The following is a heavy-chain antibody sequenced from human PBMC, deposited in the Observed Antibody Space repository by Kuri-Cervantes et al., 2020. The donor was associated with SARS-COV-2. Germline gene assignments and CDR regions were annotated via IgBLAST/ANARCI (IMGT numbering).Heavy chain of an antibody. CDR1: GGSISSYF. J-gene: IGHJ3*02. Sequence: SETLSLTCDISGGSISSYFWNWIRQPPGEGLEWIGYIYETGSTNYNPSLKSRVTISLDRSKSQFSLKLSSVTAADTAVYYCARQRGPYYDFWSGYYFDAFDIWGQGTMVTVSS. V-gene: IGHV4-59*08. CDR3: ARQRGPYYDFWSGYYFDAFDI. CDR2: IYETGST. D-gene: IGHD3-3*01.